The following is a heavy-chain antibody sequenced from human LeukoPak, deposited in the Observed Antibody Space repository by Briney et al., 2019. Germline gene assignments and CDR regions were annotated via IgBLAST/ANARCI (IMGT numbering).Heavy chain of an antibody. D-gene: IGHD3-3*01. CDR3: ARRMTIFGNYYYMDV. J-gene: IGHJ6*03. CDR2: IYYSGST. CDR1: GGSISSHY. Sequence: SETLSLTCTVSGGSISSHYWSWIRQPPGKGLERIGYIYYSGSTNYNPSLKSRVTISVDTSKNQFSLKLSSVTAADTAVYYCARRMTIFGNYYYMDVWGKGTTVTVSS. V-gene: IGHV4-59*11.